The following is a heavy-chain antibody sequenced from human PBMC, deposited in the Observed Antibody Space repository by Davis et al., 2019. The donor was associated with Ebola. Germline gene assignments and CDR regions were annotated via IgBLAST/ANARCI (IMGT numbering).Heavy chain of an antibody. J-gene: IGHJ6*02. CDR3: ARAGVGGHPTLLQIGYYYYGMDV. V-gene: IGHV1-46*01. CDR1: GYTFTSYY. D-gene: IGHD1-26*01. CDR2: INPSGGST. Sequence: AASVKVSCKASGYTFTSYYMHWVRQAPGQGLERMGIINPSGGSTSYAQKFQGRVTMTRDTSTSTVYMELSSLRSEDTAVYYCARAGVGGHPTLLQIGYYYYGMDVWGQGATVTVSS.